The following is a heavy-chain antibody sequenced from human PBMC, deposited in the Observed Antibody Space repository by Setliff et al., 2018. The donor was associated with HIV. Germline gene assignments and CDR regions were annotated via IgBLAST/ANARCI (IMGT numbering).Heavy chain of an antibody. CDR1: GFTFSSYG. CDR2: ISAGGGST. CDR3: AKRGYVSAWYDEPVQFYQHMDV. Sequence: GGSLRLSCAASGFTFSSYGMNWVRQAPGKGLEWVSGISAGGGSTYYADSVKGRFTISRDNSKNTLYMQMNNLRAEDTAVYYCAKRGYVSAWYDEPVQFYQHMDVWGKGTTVTVSS. D-gene: IGHD6-19*01. J-gene: IGHJ6*03. V-gene: IGHV3-23*01.